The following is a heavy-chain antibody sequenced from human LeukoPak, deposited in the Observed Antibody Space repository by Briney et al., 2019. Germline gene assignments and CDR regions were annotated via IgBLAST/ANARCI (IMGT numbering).Heavy chain of an antibody. D-gene: IGHD3-9*01. CDR3: GRNFDMKGLDP. CDR2: INFNSGGT. Sequence: ASVNVSFNAAGYTFTFYYMNWVWQGPGQGLELMWWINFNSGGTKYAQKFQGRGTMTRDMAITTVYMVLTRLTSDDTAVYYCGRNFDMKGLDPWGQGTLVTVSS. J-gene: IGHJ5*02. V-gene: IGHV1-2*02. CDR1: GYTFTFYY.